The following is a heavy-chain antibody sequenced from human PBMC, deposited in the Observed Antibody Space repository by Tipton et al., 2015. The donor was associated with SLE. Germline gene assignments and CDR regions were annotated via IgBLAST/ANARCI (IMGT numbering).Heavy chain of an antibody. CDR2: FNWNGGGS. Sequence: SLRLSCAASGFTFKDYGMSWVRQVTGKGLEWVSGFNWNGGGSGYAESVKGRFTISRDNAKNSLYLQMSSLREEDTALYYCAKAASGTDLYFDSWGQGTLVTVSS. CDR3: AKAASGTDLYFDS. CDR1: GFTFKDYG. D-gene: IGHD6-25*01. V-gene: IGHV3-20*04. J-gene: IGHJ4*02.